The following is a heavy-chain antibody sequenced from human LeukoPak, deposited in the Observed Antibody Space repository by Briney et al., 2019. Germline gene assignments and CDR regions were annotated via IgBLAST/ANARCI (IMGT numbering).Heavy chain of an antibody. CDR3: AKTASTSCGYFDY. V-gene: IGHV3-30*02. Sequence: GGSLRLSCAASGFTFSTYGMHWVRQAPGKGLEWVALIRNDGTIKYYADSVKGRFTISRDNSKNTVFLRMNSLRAEDTAVYYCAKTASTSCGYFDYWGQGTQVTVSS. CDR2: IRNDGTIK. J-gene: IGHJ4*02. D-gene: IGHD2-2*01. CDR1: GFTFSTYG.